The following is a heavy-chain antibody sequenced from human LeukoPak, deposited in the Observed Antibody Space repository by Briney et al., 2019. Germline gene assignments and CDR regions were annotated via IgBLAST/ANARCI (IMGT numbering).Heavy chain of an antibody. V-gene: IGHV3-23*01. D-gene: IGHD6-6*01. CDR3: ARGLYSSSP. Sequence: GGSLRLSCAASGSTFSSYAMSWVRQAPGKGLEWVSAISGSGFTYYADSVKGRFTISRDNSKNTLYLQMNSLRAEDTAVYYCARGLYSSSPWGQGTLVTVSS. CDR2: ISGSGFT. J-gene: IGHJ4*02. CDR1: GSTFSSYA.